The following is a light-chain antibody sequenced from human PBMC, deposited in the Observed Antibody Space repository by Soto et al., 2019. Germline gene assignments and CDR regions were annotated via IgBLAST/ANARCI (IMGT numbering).Light chain of an antibody. V-gene: IGKV3-11*01. CDR3: QQRSNWPPIT. Sequence: EIVLTQSPATLSLSPGERATLSCRASQSISSYLAWYQQKPGQAPRLLIYDASNRATGIPARFSGSGSGTDFTHTISRLEPEDCAVYYCQQRSNWPPITFGQGTRLEIK. J-gene: IGKJ5*01. CDR2: DAS. CDR1: QSISSY.